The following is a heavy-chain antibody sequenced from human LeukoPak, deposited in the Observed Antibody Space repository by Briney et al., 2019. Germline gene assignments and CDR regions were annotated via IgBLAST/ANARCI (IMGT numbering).Heavy chain of an antibody. CDR3: ASETTRGYSYGSPTDGFDL. D-gene: IGHD5-18*01. CDR1: GFTFSSYS. CDR2: IEYSSSSI. V-gene: IGHV3-21*05. J-gene: IGHJ3*01. Sequence: GGSLRLSCAASGFTFSSYSMNWVRQAPGKGLEWVSYIEYSSSSIYYANSVKGRFTISRDNARKSLFLQMNSLRAEDTAVYYCASETTRGYSYGSPTDGFDLWGQGTMVTVSS.